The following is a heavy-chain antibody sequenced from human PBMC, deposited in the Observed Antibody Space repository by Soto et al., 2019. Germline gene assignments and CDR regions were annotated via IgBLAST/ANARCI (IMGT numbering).Heavy chain of an antibody. D-gene: IGHD2-15*01. J-gene: IGHJ5*02. CDR2: ISYDGSNT. CDR3: ARISRYCSGGDCHA. Sequence: PGGSLRLSCAASGVSFNSYDMHRVRQAPGEGPEWVAIISYDGSNTYYSDSVRGRFTISRDNSKDTLYLQMHSLRSEDTAIYYCARISRYCSGGDCHAWGQGTQVTVSS. CDR1: GVSFNSYD. V-gene: IGHV3-30*03.